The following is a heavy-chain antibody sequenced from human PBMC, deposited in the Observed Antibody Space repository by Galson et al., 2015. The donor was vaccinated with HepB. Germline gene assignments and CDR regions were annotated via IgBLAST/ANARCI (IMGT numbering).Heavy chain of an antibody. CDR1: GFTVSSNY. Sequence: SLRLSCAASGFTVSSNYMSWVRQAPGKGLEWVSVIYSGGSTYYADSVKGRFTISRDNSKNTLYLQMNSLRAEDTAVYYCARSSIAAHGGPGNFDYWGQGTLVTVSS. J-gene: IGHJ4*02. D-gene: IGHD6-6*01. CDR2: IYSGGST. V-gene: IGHV3-66*01. CDR3: ARSSIAAHGGPGNFDY.